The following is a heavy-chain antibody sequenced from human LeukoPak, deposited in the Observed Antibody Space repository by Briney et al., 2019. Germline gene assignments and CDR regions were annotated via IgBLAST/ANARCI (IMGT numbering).Heavy chain of an antibody. CDR1: GGSFSGYY. V-gene: IGHV4-34*01. D-gene: IGHD3-10*01. CDR2: INRGGTT. J-gene: IGHJ4*02. Sequence: KPSETLSLTCAVYGGSFSGYYWSWIRQPPGKGLEWIGEINRGGTTAYNPSLKSRVTISVDSSKNQFSLKLSSVTAADTAAYYCARGYGSGSYYNGGWGQGTLVTVSS. CDR3: ARGYGSGSYYNGG.